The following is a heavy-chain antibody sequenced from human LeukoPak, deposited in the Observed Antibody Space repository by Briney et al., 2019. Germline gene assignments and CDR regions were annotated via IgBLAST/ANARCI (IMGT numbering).Heavy chain of an antibody. V-gene: IGHV1-18*01. CDR3: ARGPPNWGYDY. CDR1: GYTFTSYG. D-gene: IGHD7-27*01. CDR2: ISAYNGNT. J-gene: IGHJ4*02. Sequence: ASVKVSCKASGYTFTSYGISWVRQAPGQGLEWMGWISAYNGNTNYAQKLQGRVTMTRNTSISTAYMELSSLRSGDTAVYYCARGPPNWGYDYWGPGTLVTVSS.